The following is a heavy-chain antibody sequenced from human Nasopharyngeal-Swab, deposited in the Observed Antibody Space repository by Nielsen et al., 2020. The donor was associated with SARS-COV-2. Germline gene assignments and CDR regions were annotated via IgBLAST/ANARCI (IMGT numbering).Heavy chain of an antibody. CDR1: GASVSGHSAG. J-gene: IGHJ4*02. D-gene: IGHD3-3*01. CDR2: TLYRSKWYN. Sequence: SETLSLTCALSGASVSGHSAGWIWIRQSPPRGLEWLGRTLYRSKWYNVYAESVKSRIAVNTDTSQNQFSLQLNSVTPEDTAVYYCARGRDFSFDSFGQGTLVTASS. V-gene: IGHV6-1*01. CDR3: ARGRDFSFDS.